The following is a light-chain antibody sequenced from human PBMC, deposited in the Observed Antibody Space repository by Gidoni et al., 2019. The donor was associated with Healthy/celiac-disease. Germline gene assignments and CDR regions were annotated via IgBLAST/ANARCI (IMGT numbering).Light chain of an antibody. Sequence: DIVMTQSPYSLAVSLGERATINCKSSQSVFYHSNKKNYLAWSQQQPGQPPKLLIYWASTRESGVADRFSGSGSGTDFTLTISSRQAEDVAVYYCQQYYSTPLTFGGGTKVEIK. J-gene: IGKJ4*01. CDR1: QSVFYHSNKKNY. CDR2: WAS. V-gene: IGKV4-1*01. CDR3: QQYYSTPLT.